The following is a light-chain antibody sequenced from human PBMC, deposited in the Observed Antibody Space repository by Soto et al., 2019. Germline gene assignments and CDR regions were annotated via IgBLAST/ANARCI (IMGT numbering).Light chain of an antibody. J-gene: IGKJ4*01. Sequence: DVRMTQSPSSLSASVGDRVTITCRASQSISSYLNWYQQKPGKAPKVLIYAASSLQSGVPSRFSGIGSGTDFTLSISSLKPEDFATYYCQQSYSGPLTFGGGTKVDIK. CDR1: QSISSY. CDR2: AAS. CDR3: QQSYSGPLT. V-gene: IGKV1-39*01.